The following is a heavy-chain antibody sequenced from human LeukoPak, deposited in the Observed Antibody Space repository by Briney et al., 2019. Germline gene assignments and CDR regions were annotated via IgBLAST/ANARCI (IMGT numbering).Heavy chain of an antibody. J-gene: IGHJ4*02. Sequence: GGSLRLSCAASGFTFSSYAMSWVRQAPGKGLEWVSTIINSDGRTYYADSVKGRFTISGDNSRNTLYLQMNDLRAEDTAIYYCAIPLGTVVVSLFGFWGQGILVTVSS. CDR1: GFTFSSYA. D-gene: IGHD2-15*01. CDR2: IINSDGRT. CDR3: AIPLGTVVVSLFGF. V-gene: IGHV3-23*01.